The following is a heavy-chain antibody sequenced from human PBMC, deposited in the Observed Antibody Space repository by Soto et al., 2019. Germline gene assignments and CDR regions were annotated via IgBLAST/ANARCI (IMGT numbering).Heavy chain of an antibody. CDR3: ARVHARVVAGSTFDY. CDR1: GYSISSGSY. CDR2: IYHRGTT. V-gene: IGHV4-38-2*02. Sequence: SETLSPTLTIPGYSISSGSYWAWIRQPPGKVPEWIANIYHRGTTFYNPCLKSRITISVDTSNNQFTLRLTSVTAADTAVYYCARVHARVVAGSTFDYWGHGTLVTVSS. D-gene: IGHD6-19*01. J-gene: IGHJ4*01.